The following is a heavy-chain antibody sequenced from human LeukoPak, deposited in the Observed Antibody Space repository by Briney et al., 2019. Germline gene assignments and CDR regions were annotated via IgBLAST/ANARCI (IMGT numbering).Heavy chain of an antibody. CDR2: LSPSGGIT. J-gene: IGHJ4*02. CDR3: AKGVNYFVLEY. CDR1: GFTFTTHA. D-gene: IGHD3-10*02. V-gene: IGHV3-23*01. Sequence: GGSLRLSCAASGFTFTTHAVSWVRQAPGKGLEWVSALSPSGGITYYADSVKGRFTISRDNSKNTLYLQMNSLRAEDTAVYYCAKGVNYFVLEYWGQGTLVTISS.